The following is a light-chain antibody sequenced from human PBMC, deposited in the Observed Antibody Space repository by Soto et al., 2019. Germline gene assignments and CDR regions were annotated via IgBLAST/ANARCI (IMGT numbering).Light chain of an antibody. CDR1: QSISNY. V-gene: IGKV1-27*01. J-gene: IGKJ1*01. Sequence: DIQMTQSPSSLSASVGDRVTITCRASQSISNYLAWYQQKPGKVPKLLIYAASTLQSGVPSRFSGSGSGTDFTLTISSLQPEDVATYYCQKYNSALLTFGQGNKVDIK. CDR3: QKYNSALLT. CDR2: AAS.